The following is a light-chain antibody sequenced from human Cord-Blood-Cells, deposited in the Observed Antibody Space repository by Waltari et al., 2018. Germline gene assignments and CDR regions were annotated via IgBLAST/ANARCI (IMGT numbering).Light chain of an antibody. J-gene: IGKJ2*01. CDR2: AAS. CDR1: QSISSY. Sequence: DIQMTQSPSSLSASVGDRVTITCRASQSISSYLNGYQQKPGKAPKLLIYAASSLQSGVPSRFSGSGSGTDFTLTISSLQPEDFATYYCQQSYSTPDTLGQGTKLEIK. V-gene: IGKV1-39*01. CDR3: QQSYSTPDT.